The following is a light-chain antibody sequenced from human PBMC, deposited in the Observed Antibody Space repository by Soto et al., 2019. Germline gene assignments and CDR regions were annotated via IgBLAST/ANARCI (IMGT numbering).Light chain of an antibody. CDR3: MQAVQTPRT. J-gene: IGKJ1*01. V-gene: IGKV2-28*01. CDR1: QSLLHSNGNIY. Sequence: DIVLTQSPLSLPVVPGEPASISCRSSQSLLHSNGNIYLDWYLQKPGQSPQLLIYLGSIRASGVPDRFSGSGSGTDFTLKITRVEAEDVGVYYCMQAVQTPRTFGQGTKVEIK. CDR2: LGS.